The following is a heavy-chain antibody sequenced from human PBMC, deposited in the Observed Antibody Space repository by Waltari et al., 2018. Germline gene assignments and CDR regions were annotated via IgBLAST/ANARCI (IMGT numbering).Heavy chain of an antibody. CDR2: IRYDGSKK. CDR1: GFTFSSYG. Sequence: QVQLVESGGGVVQPGGSLRLSCAASGFTFSSYGMHWVRQAPGKGLEWVAFIRYDGSKKYYADSVKGRFTISRDNSKNTLYLQMNSLRAEDTAGYYCAKELGIAVAAGHGAFDIWGQGTMVTVSS. CDR3: AKELGIAVAAGHGAFDI. D-gene: IGHD6-19*01. V-gene: IGHV3-30*02. J-gene: IGHJ3*02.